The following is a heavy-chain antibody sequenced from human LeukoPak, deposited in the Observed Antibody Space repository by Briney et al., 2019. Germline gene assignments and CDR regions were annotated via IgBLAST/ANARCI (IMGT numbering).Heavy chain of an antibody. CDR2: IYHSGST. Sequence: PSGTLSLTCAVSGGSISSSNWWSWVRQPPGKGLEWIGEIYHSGSTNYNPSLKSRVTISVDKSKNQFSLKLSSVTAADTAVYYCARVRDVVVVEYYYYYYGMDVWGQGTTVTVSS. J-gene: IGHJ6*02. D-gene: IGHD2-15*01. CDR3: ARVRDVVVVEYYYYYYGMDV. V-gene: IGHV4-4*02. CDR1: GGSISSSNW.